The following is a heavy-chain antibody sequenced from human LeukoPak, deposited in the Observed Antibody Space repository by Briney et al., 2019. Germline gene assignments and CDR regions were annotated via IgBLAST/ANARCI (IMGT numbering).Heavy chain of an antibody. J-gene: IGHJ4*02. V-gene: IGHV3-23*01. Sequence: GGSLRLSCAASGFTVSSNYMSWVRQAPGKGLEWVSAISGSGGSTYYADSVKGRFTISRDNSKNTLYLQMNSLRAEDTAVYYCAKGHYYDSSGYPNWGQGTLVTVSS. CDR2: ISGSGGST. CDR3: AKGHYYDSSGYPN. CDR1: GFTVSSNY. D-gene: IGHD3-22*01.